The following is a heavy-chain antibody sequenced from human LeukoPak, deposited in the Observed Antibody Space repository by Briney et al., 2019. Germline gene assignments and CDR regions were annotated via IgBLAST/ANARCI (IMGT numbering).Heavy chain of an antibody. CDR2: IYYRGTA. D-gene: IGHD1-26*01. CDR3: ARGSGSRPFDY. CDR1: GGSLSDSY. J-gene: IGHJ4*02. V-gene: IGHV4-59*01. Sequence: SETLSRTCTVSGGSLSDSYWTWIRQPPGKGLEWIGCIYYRGTAYYNPSLRSRVTISVDTSMNQFSLKVTSVTAADTAVFYCARGSGSRPFDYWGQGTLVTVSS.